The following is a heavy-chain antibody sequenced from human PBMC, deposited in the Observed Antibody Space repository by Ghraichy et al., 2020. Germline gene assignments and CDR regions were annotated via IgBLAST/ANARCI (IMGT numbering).Heavy chain of an antibody. CDR2: ISYDGSNK. CDR3: AKSVARRNWNEDYYYYGKDV. V-gene: IGHV3-30*18. Sequence: GGSLRLSCAASGFTFSSYGMHWVRQAPGKGLEWVATISYDGSNKYNGDSVKGRFTISRDNSKNTLYLQMKSLRPEDTAVYYCAKSVARRNWNEDYYYYGKDVWGQGTTVTVSS. CDR1: GFTFSSYG. D-gene: IGHD1-1*01. J-gene: IGHJ6*02.